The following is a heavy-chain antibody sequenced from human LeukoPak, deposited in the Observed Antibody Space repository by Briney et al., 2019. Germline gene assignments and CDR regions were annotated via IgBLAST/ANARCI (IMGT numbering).Heavy chain of an antibody. D-gene: IGHD3-10*01. Sequence: SETLSLTCTFSGGSFSNYYWTWIRQPPGKGLEWIGYIYYTGSTNHNPSVKSRVTISVDTSKNQFSLKLNSVTAADTAVYYCARDRSYGHFDYWGQGTLVPVSS. CDR3: ARDRSYGHFDY. J-gene: IGHJ4*02. CDR2: IYYTGST. V-gene: IGHV4-59*01. CDR1: GGSFSNYY.